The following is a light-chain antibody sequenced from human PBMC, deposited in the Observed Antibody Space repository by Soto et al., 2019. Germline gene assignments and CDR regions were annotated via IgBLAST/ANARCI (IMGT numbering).Light chain of an antibody. Sequence: QSALTQPASVSGSPGQSITISCTGTSSDVGGYSYVSWYQQHPGKAPKLMIYEVSNRPSGVSNRFSGSKSGNTASLTISGLQAEDEADDYCSSYTSSSTLYVFGTGTKVTVL. CDR3: SSYTSSSTLYV. CDR1: SSDVGGYSY. CDR2: EVS. J-gene: IGLJ1*01. V-gene: IGLV2-14*01.